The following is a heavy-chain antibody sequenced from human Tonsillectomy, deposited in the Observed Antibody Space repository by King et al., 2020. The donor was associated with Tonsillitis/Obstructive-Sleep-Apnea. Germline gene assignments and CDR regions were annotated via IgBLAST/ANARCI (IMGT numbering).Heavy chain of an antibody. Sequence: QWQLVQAGAAVKKPGASVKVSCKASGYTFTSYYMLGVGQAPGQGLEWMGIINPSGGSISYAKKFQGRVNMTRDTSTSTVYMELSSLRSEDTAVYYCARLGDSGNYFDYWGQGTLVTVSS. CDR2: INPSGGSI. J-gene: IGHJ4*02. CDR1: GYTFTSYY. CDR3: ARLGDSGNYFDY. V-gene: IGHV1-46*01. D-gene: IGHD3-16*01.